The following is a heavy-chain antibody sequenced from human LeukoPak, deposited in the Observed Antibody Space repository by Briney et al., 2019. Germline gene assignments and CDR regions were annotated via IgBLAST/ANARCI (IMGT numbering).Heavy chain of an antibody. CDR3: ARENGGGSDY. CDR2: ISSNGGIT. D-gene: IGHD5-24*01. Sequence: PGGSLRLSCSSSAFXFSNYGLHWVRQAPGKGLEYVSAISSNGGITYYADSVKGRFTISRDNSKNTLYLQMNSLRAEDTAVYFCARENGGGSDYWGQGTLVTVSS. CDR1: AFXFSNYG. J-gene: IGHJ4*02. V-gene: IGHV3-64*04.